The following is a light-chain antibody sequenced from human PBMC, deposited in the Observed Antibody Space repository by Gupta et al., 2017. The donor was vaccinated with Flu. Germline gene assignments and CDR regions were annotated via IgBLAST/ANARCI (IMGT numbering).Light chain of an antibody. CDR2: DHD. CDR3: QSFDSSDLTRV. CDR1: SGSIGSNY. Sequence: TISCTRNSGSIGSNYVQWCQQRPGSSPTTVIYDHDQRPSGVPERFSASIDSSASSASLTISGLQKEDEADYYCQSFDSSDLTRVFGGGTRLTVL. J-gene: IGLJ3*02. V-gene: IGLV6-57*01.